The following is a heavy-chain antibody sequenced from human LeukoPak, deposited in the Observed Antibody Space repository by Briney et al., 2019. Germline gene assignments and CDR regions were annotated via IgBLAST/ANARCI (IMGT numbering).Heavy chain of an antibody. J-gene: IGHJ6*03. D-gene: IGHD6-19*01. V-gene: IGHV3-48*03. CDR3: AREHSSGWPRYYYYYMDV. Sequence: PGGSLRLSCAASGFTFSNYEMHWVRQAPGKGLEWVSYISSSGSTIYYADSVKGRFTISRDNAKNSLYLQMNSLRAEDTAVYYCAREHSSGWPRYYYYYMDVWGKGTTVTISS. CDR1: GFTFSNYE. CDR2: ISSSGSTI.